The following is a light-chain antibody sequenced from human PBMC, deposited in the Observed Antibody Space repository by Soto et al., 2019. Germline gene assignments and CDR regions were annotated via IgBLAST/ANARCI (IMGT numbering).Light chain of an antibody. CDR3: KHADSFPLIT. CDR2: HAS. CDR1: QSISNW. Sequence: DIQMTQSPSPLPASVGARVXIXXXXSQSISNWLAWYQQKPGTAPKVLIYHASNLQSGVPSRFSGSGSGTEFTLTISSLQPDDVATHYCKHADSFPLITFGQGTRLDIK. J-gene: IGKJ5*01. V-gene: IGKV1-5*01.